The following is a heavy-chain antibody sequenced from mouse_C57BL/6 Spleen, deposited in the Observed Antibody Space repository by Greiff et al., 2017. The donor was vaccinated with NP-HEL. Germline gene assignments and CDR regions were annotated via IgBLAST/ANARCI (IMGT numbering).Heavy chain of an antibody. CDR2: IYPGNSDT. CDR1: GYTFTSYW. J-gene: IGHJ2*01. D-gene: IGHD1-1*01. Sequence: VHVKQSGTVLARPGASVKMSCKTSGYTFTSYWMHWVKQRPGQGLEWIGAIYPGNSDTSYNQKFKGKAKLTAVTSASTAYMELSSLTNEDSAVYYCTRWDYGSSYLYFDYWGQGTTLTVSS. CDR3: TRWDYGSSYLYFDY. V-gene: IGHV1-5*01.